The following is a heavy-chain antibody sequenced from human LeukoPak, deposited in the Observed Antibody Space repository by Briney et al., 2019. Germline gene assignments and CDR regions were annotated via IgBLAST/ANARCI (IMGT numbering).Heavy chain of an antibody. Sequence: SESLSLTCSVSGDSFSSYYWSWLRQPPGKGLEWIGYIFHSGDTNSNPSLKSRVTISVDTSKNQFSLSLRSLTAADAAVYFCARGGYSRGTFDFWGQGTLVAVSS. V-gene: IGHV4-59*01. CDR1: GDSFSSYY. CDR2: IFHSGDT. CDR3: ARGGYSRGTFDF. D-gene: IGHD5-12*01. J-gene: IGHJ4*02.